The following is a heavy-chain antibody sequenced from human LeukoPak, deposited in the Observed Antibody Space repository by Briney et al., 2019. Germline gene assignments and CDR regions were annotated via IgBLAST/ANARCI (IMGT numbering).Heavy chain of an antibody. D-gene: IGHD5-18*01. J-gene: IGHJ4*02. CDR1: GXTFSSYS. V-gene: IGHV3-21*01. Sequence: GGSLRLSCAASGXTFSSYSLNWVRPAPGKGQEWVSSIGSSSSYIYYADSVKGRFTISRDNAKNSLHLQMSSLRAEDTAVYYCAASTKHPAMVDYWGQGTLVTVSS. CDR3: AASTKHPAMVDY. CDR2: IGSSSSYI.